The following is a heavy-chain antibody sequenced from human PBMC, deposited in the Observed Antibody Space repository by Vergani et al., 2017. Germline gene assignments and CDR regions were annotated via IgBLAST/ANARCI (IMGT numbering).Heavy chain of an antibody. Sequence: QVQLQESGPGLVKPSQTLSLTCTVSGGSISSGSYYWSWIRQPAGKGLEWIGRIYTSGSTNYNPSLKSRVTISVDTSKNQFSLKLSSVTAADTAVYYWARNFRYWGQGTLVTVSS. J-gene: IGHJ4*02. CDR2: IYTSGST. V-gene: IGHV4-61*02. CDR1: GGSISSGSYY. CDR3: ARNFRY.